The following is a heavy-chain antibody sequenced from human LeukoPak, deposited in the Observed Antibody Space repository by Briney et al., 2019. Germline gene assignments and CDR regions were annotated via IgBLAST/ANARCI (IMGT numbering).Heavy chain of an antibody. Sequence: GGSLRLSCAASGFTFSSYSMNWVRQAPGKGLEWVSYISSSSSTRYYADSVKGRFTISRDNVKNSLYLQMNSLRDEDTAVYYCVRVELSGSYGQVYWGQGTLVNVYS. D-gene: IGHD1-26*01. CDR3: VRVELSGSYGQVY. CDR2: ISSSSSTR. V-gene: IGHV3-48*02. J-gene: IGHJ4*02. CDR1: GFTFSSYS.